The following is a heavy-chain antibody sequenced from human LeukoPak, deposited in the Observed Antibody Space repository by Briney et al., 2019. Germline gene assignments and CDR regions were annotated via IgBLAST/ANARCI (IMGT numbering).Heavy chain of an antibody. V-gene: IGHV3-11*06. D-gene: IGHD2-15*01. CDR1: GFTFSDYY. Sequence: TGGSLRFSCAASGFTFSDYYMSWIRQAPGKGLEGFSYISSSSSYTNYADSVKGRFTISRDNAKHSLYLQMNSPRAEDTAVYYCARDGVDYCSGGSCYGYWGQGTLVTVSS. CDR2: ISSSSSYT. CDR3: ARDGVDYCSGGSCYGY. J-gene: IGHJ4*02.